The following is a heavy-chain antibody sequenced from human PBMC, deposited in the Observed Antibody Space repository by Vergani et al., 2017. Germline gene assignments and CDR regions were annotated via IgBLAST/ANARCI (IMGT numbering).Heavy chain of an antibody. Sequence: QVQLVQSGAEVKKPGASVTVSCKASGYTFTSYGISWVRQAPGQGLEWMGWISAYNGNTNYAQKLQGRVTMTTDTSTSTAYMELRSLRSDDTAVYYCARNRKYDILTGYYPMDYWGQGTLVTVSS. CDR1: GYTFTSYG. CDR2: ISAYNGNT. J-gene: IGHJ4*02. CDR3: ARNRKYDILTGYYPMDY. V-gene: IGHV1-18*01. D-gene: IGHD3-9*01.